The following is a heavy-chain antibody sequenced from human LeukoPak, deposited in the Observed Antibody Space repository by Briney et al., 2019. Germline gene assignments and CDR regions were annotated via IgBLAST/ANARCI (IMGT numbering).Heavy chain of an antibody. CDR1: GFTFSSYA. D-gene: IGHD2-21*02. Sequence: GGSLRLSCAASGFTFSSYAMSWVRQAPGKGLEWVSAISGSGGSTYYAGSVKGRFTISRDNSKNTLYLQMNSLRAEDTAVYYCAKTGRVGVVTASPFDYWGQGTLVTVSS. CDR3: AKTGRVGVVTASPFDY. CDR2: ISGSGGST. V-gene: IGHV3-23*01. J-gene: IGHJ4*02.